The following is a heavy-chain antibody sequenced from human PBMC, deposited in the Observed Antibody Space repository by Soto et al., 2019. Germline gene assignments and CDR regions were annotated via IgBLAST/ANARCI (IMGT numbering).Heavy chain of an antibody. D-gene: IGHD3-22*01. CDR2: ISHSGST. CDR3: ARGPTYYYDSSGYSLDY. Sequence: ASETLSLTCAVYGGSFSGYYWSWIRQPPGKGLEWIGEISHSGSTNYNPSLKSRVTISVDTSKNQFSLKLSSVTAADTAVYYCARGPTYYYDSSGYSLDYWGQGTLVTVSS. V-gene: IGHV4-34*01. CDR1: GGSFSGYY. J-gene: IGHJ4*02.